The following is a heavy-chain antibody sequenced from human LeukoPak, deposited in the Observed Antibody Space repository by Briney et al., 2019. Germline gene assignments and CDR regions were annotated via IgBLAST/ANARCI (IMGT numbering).Heavy chain of an antibody. V-gene: IGHV3-21*01. CDR1: GFTFSSYT. CDR2: ISGSSRHK. CDR3: ARTANFAAGYYIDY. J-gene: IGHJ4*02. D-gene: IGHD6-13*01. Sequence: GGSLRLSCAASGFTFSSYTMNWVRQAPGKGLEWVSSISGSSRHKYYADSVKGRFTISRDNAKNSLYLQMNSLRAEDTAVYYCARTANFAAGYYIDYSGQGTLVTVYS.